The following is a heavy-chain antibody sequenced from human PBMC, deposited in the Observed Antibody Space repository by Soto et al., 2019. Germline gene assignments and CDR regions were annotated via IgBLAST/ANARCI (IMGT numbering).Heavy chain of an antibody. CDR3: ARVIWSGHLTSDL. J-gene: IGHJ5*02. V-gene: IGHV3-48*02. CDR2: ISSSSSTI. CDR1: GITFSSNS. D-gene: IGHD3-3*01. Sequence: EVQVVESGGGLVQPGGSLRLSCAASGITFSSNSMNWVRQAPGKGLEWISYISSSSSTIYADSVKGRFTISRANAKNSLYLQMNSLRDEDTDVYYCARVIWSGHLTSDLWGQGTLVTVSS.